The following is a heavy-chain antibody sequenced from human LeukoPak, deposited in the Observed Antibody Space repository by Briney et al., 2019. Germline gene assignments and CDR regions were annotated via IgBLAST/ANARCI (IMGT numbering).Heavy chain of an antibody. CDR1: GGYISSYY. J-gene: IGHJ6*03. CDR3: ARVLVGANYYDYYMDV. D-gene: IGHD1-26*01. CDR2: IYTSGNT. V-gene: IGHV4-4*07. Sequence: PSETLSLTCTVSGGYISSYYWSWIRPPAGKGLEWIGRIYTSGNTNYNPSLKSRVTISVDKSKNQFSLELGSVTAADTAVYYCARVLVGANYYDYYMDVWGKGTTVTVSS.